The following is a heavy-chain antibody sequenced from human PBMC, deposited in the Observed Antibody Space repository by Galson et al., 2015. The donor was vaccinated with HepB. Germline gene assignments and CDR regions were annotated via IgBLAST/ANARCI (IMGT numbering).Heavy chain of an antibody. D-gene: IGHD6-19*01. J-gene: IGHJ4*02. CDR1: RDTLSSHA. CDR2: IIPVFHTP. CDR3: ARVAVAGTYYFDS. V-gene: IGHV1-69*13. Sequence: SVKVSCKAPRDTLSSHAITWVRQAPGQGLEWMGEIIPVFHTPQYAQRFQGRVTLSADESTSTAYMELTSLRGNDTAMYYCARVAVAGTYYFDSWGQGSLVTVSP.